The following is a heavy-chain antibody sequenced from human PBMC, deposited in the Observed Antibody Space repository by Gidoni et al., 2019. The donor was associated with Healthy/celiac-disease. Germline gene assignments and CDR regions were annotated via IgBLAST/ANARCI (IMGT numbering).Heavy chain of an antibody. CDR2: MNPNSGNK. V-gene: IGHV1-8*01. CDR3: ARTLPDDFWSGGETDY. CDR1: GYTFTSYD. J-gene: IGHJ4*02. Sequence: QVQLVQSGAEVKKPGASVKVSCKASGYTFTSYDINWVRQATGPGLEWMGWMNPNSGNKGYAQKFQGRVTMTRNTSISTAYMELSSLRSEDTAVYYCARTLPDDFWSGGETDYWGQGTLVTVSS. D-gene: IGHD3-3*01.